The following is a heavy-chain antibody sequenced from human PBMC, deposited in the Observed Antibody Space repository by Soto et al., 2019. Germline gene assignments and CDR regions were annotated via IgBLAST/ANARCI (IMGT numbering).Heavy chain of an antibody. CDR2: IYYSEST. CDR3: VCAFSVCYDSSGRYGLDI. CDR1: GGSISSGGYY. V-gene: IGHV4-31*03. D-gene: IGHD3-22*01. J-gene: IGHJ3*02. Sequence: SETLSLTCTVSGGSISSGGYYWSWIRQHPGKGLEWIGYIYYSESTYYNPSLKSRVTISVDTSKNQFSLKLSSVTAADTAVYYCVCAFSVCYDSSGRYGLDIWGQGTMVTVSS.